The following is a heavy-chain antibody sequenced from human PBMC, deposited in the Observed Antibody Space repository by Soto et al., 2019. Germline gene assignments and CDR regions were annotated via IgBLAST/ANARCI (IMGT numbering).Heavy chain of an antibody. CDR3: ARDGFNGDYESGDY. Sequence: GGSLRLSCAASGFTFSSYAMHWVRQAPGKGLEWVAVISYDGSNKYYADSVKGRFTISRDNSKNTLYLQMNSLRAEDTAVYYCARDGFNGDYESGDYWGQGTLVTVSS. V-gene: IGHV3-30-3*01. CDR2: ISYDGSNK. CDR1: GFTFSSYA. J-gene: IGHJ4*02. D-gene: IGHD4-17*01.